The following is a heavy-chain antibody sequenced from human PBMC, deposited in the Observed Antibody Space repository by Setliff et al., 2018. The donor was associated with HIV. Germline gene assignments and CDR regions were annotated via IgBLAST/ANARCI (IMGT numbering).Heavy chain of an antibody. CDR2: INPNMGDT. CDR1: GYKFTGHH. J-gene: IGHJ3*01. D-gene: IGHD2-8*02. CDR3: ARQDHSSVNTGSLYAFDV. V-gene: IGHV1-2*06. Sequence: ASVKVSCKASGYKFTGHHIQWMRQAPGQGLEWMGRINPNMGDTQYAQKFQGRIIMTRDTSINTVYMELSSLTSDDTAVYYCARQDHSSVNTGSLYAFDVWGQGTMVTVSS.